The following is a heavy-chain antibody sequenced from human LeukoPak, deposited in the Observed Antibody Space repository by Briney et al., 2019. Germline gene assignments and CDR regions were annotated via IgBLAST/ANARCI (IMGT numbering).Heavy chain of an antibody. V-gene: IGHV3-48*01. D-gene: IGHD1-20*01. J-gene: IGHJ4*02. CDR3: ARGWRARYNWNRFDY. Sequence: GGSLRLSCAASGFTFSSYSMNWVRQAPGKGLEWVSYISSSSSTIYYADSVKGRFTISRDNAKNSLYLQMNSLRAEDTAVYYCARGWRARYNWNRFDYWGQGTLVTVSS. CDR1: GFTFSSYS. CDR2: ISSSSSTI.